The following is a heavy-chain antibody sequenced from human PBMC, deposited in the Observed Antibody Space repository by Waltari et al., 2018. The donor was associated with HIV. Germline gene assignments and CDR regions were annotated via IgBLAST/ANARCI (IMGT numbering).Heavy chain of an antibody. V-gene: IGHV4-39*02. D-gene: IGHD3-10*01. Sequence: QLQLQESGPGLVKPSETLSLTCTVSGGSVSSSVYYWVWVRQPPGKGLEWIGNIYYSENTYYSPSLKSRVTISVDTSKNHFSLRVTSVTAADTAVYYCARGPGYYFDSWGQGTLVTVSS. CDR2: IYYSENT. CDR1: GGSVSSSVYY. CDR3: ARGPGYYFDS. J-gene: IGHJ4*02.